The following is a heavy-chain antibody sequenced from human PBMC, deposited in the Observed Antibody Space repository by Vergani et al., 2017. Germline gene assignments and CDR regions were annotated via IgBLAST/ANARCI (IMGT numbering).Heavy chain of an antibody. Sequence: QLQLQESGPGLVKPSATLSLTCSVSGASIRSSNYYWGWIRQPPGKGLEWIASIYYSGSTYYNPSLKSRVTITVEPSKNQLSLKLSSVTAADTAVYFCARHSXVEWLVKLGWIDPWGQGILVTVSS. J-gene: IGHJ5*02. D-gene: IGHD6-19*01. CDR2: IYYSGST. CDR1: GASIRSSNYY. CDR3: ARHSXVEWLVKLGWIDP. V-gene: IGHV4-39*01.